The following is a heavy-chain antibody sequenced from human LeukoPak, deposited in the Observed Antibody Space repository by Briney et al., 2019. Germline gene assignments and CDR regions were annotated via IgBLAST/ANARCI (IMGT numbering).Heavy chain of an antibody. CDR2: ISGSGGST. CDR3: AKGYDSSGYYYVDY. D-gene: IGHD3-22*01. Sequence: GESLRLSCAASGFTFSSYAMSWVRQAPGKGLEWVSAISGSGGSTYYADSVKGRFTISRDNSKNTLYLQMNSLRAEDTAVYYCAKGYDSSGYYYVDYWGQGTLVTVSS. J-gene: IGHJ4*02. V-gene: IGHV3-23*01. CDR1: GFTFSSYA.